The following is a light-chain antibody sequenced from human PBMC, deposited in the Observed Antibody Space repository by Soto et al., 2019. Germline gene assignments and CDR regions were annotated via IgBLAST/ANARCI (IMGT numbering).Light chain of an antibody. J-gene: IGKJ1*01. CDR3: QQRSNWPRT. V-gene: IGKV3-11*01. CDR2: DAS. CDR1: QSVSSY. Sequence: EIGLTQSPATLSLSPGERATLSCRASQSVSSYLAWYQHKPGQAPRLLIYDASNRATGIPDRFSGSGSGTDFTLTISSLEPEDFAAYYCQQRSNWPRTFGQGTKVEIK.